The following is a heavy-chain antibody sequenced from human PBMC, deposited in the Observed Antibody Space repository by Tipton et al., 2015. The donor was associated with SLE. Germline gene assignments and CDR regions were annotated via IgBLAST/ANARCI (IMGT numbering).Heavy chain of an antibody. CDR2: IYYSGST. J-gene: IGHJ6*02. Sequence: LRLSCTVSGGSISSRSYYWGWIRQPPGKGLEWIGSIYYSGSTYYNPPLKSRVTISVDTSKNQFSLKLSSVTAADTAVYYCARHMTDDARGMDVWGQGTTVTVSS. D-gene: IGHD1-1*01. V-gene: IGHV4-39*07. CDR1: GGSISSRSYY. CDR3: ARHMTDDARGMDV.